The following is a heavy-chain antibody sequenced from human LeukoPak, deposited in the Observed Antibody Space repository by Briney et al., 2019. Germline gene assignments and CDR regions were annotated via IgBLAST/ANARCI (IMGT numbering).Heavy chain of an antibody. J-gene: IGHJ3*02. CDR2: ISGSGGST. Sequence: GGSLRLSCAASGFTFSSYAMSWVRQAPGKGLEWVSAISGSGGSTYYADSVKGRFTISRDNSKNTLYLQMNSLRAEDTAVYYCAKDFSYYYDSSGYSPSDAFDIWGQGTMVTVSS. V-gene: IGHV3-23*01. D-gene: IGHD3-22*01. CDR3: AKDFSYYYDSSGYSPSDAFDI. CDR1: GFTFSSYA.